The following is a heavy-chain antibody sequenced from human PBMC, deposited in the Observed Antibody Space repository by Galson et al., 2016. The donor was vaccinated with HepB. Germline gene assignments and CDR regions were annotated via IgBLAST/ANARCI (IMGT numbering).Heavy chain of an antibody. CDR2: ISDITT. CDR1: GFSFSSYS. CDR3: ARNGGLDV. D-gene: IGHD2-8*01. V-gene: IGHV3-48*02. Sequence: SLRLSCAASGFSFSSYSMNWVRQAPGKGLEWVAYISDITTYYVDSVKGRFTISRDNAKKSLYLQMNSLKDEDTAVYYCARNGGLDVWGQGTTVIVSS. J-gene: IGHJ6*02.